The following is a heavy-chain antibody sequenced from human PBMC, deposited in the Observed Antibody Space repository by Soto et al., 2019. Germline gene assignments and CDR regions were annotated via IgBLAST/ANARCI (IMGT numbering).Heavy chain of an antibody. V-gene: IGHV4-34*01. Sequence: LSLTCAVHSGSFSSYYSTWTRQPPGKGLEWIGEIHPSGDTDYNPSLSNRVTISLDTSKTQFSLRLTSVTAADTAVYYCARRLYYDSSGFEGGGMDVWGQGTTVT. CDR3: ARRLYYDSSGFEGGGMDV. D-gene: IGHD3-22*01. CDR2: IHPSGDT. CDR1: SGSFSSYY. J-gene: IGHJ6*02.